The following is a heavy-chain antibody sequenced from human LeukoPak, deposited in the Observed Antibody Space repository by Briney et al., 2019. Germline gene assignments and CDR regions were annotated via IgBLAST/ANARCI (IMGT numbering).Heavy chain of an antibody. CDR1: GGTFSSYA. CDR3: ARAGGRSWFDP. Sequence: ASVKVSCKASGGTFSSYAISWVRQAPGQGLEWMGWINPNSGGTYYAQKFQGRVTMTSDTSISTAYMELSRLRSDDTAVYYCARAGGRSWFDPWGQGTLVTVSS. V-gene: IGHV1-2*02. J-gene: IGHJ5*02. CDR2: INPNSGGT.